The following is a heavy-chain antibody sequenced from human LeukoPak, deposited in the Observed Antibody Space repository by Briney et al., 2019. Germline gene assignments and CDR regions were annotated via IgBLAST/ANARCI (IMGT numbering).Heavy chain of an antibody. CDR2: MNPNSGNT. Sequence: ASVKVSCKASGYTFTSYDINWVRQATGQGLEWMGWMNPNSGNTGYAQKFQGRVTMTRNTSISTAYMELSRLRSDDTAVYYCARDKGDGSGSYTYYGMDVWGQGTTVTVSS. D-gene: IGHD3-10*01. CDR3: ARDKGDGSGSYTYYGMDV. J-gene: IGHJ6*02. CDR1: GYTFTSYD. V-gene: IGHV1-8*01.